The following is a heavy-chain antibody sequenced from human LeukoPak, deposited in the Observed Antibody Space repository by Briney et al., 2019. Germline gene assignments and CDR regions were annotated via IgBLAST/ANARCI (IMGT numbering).Heavy chain of an antibody. V-gene: IGHV4-59*01. Sequence: KPSETLSLTCTVSGGSISSYYWSWIRQPPGKGLEWIGYIYYSGSTNYNPSLKSRVTISVDTSKNQFSLQLTSKTAADSAGYYCARIGSGRYLTLDYWGQGTLVTVSS. CDR3: ARIGSGRYLTLDY. J-gene: IGHJ4*02. CDR2: IYYSGST. CDR1: GGSISSYY. D-gene: IGHD1-26*01.